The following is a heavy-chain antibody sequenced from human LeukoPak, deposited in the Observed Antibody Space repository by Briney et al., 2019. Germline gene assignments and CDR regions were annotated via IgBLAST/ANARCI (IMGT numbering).Heavy chain of an antibody. CDR2: INHNSGGT. D-gene: IGHD6-13*01. J-gene: IGHJ6*03. V-gene: IGHV1-2*02. CDR3: ARDPRIAAAGTILYYYYYMDV. Sequence: VASVKVSCKASGYTFTGYYMHWVRQAPGQGLEWMGWINHNSGGTNYAQKFQGRVTMTRDTSISTAYMELSRLRSDDTAVYYCARDPRIAAAGTILYYYYYMDVWGKGTTVTVSS. CDR1: GYTFTGYY.